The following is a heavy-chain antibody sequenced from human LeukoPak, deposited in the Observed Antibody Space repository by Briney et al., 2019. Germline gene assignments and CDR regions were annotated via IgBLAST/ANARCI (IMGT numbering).Heavy chain of an antibody. D-gene: IGHD1-7*01. CDR2: ISYVGSNK. J-gene: IGHJ4*02. V-gene: IGHV3-30-3*01. Sequence: GRSLRLSCAASGFTFSSYAMHWVRQAPSKGLEWVAVISYVGSNKYYADSVKGRFTISRDNSKSSLYLQMNSLRAEDTAVYYCARDIETGTLDYWGQGTLVTVSS. CDR1: GFTFSSYA. CDR3: ARDIETGTLDY.